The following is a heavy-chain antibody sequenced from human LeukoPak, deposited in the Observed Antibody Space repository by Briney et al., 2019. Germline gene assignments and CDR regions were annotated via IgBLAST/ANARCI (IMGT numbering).Heavy chain of an antibody. CDR1: GFTFSSYW. J-gene: IGHJ6*02. V-gene: IGHV3-7*02. CDR2: IKEDGSDK. CDR3: GRYYVMDV. Sequence: GGSLRLSCAASGFTFSSYWMSWVRQAPGKGLEWVAHIKEDGSDKNYVDSVKGRFTISRDNAKNSLYLQMNSLRVEDTAVYYCGRYYVMDVWGQGTSVTVSS.